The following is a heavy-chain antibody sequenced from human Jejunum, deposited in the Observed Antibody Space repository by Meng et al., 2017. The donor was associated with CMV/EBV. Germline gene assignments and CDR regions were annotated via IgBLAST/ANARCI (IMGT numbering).Heavy chain of an antibody. CDR1: GYNFDTYW. D-gene: IGHD1-1*01. V-gene: IGHV5-51*01. CDR2: IYPGDSDT. J-gene: IGHJ4*02. Sequence: RVSGYNFDTYWIGWVRQTPGKGLEWMGVIYPGDSDTRYSPSFQGQVTISADKSISTAFLQWSSLKASDTAIYYCARLARNNWNFDYWGQGTLVTVSS. CDR3: ARLARNNWNFDY.